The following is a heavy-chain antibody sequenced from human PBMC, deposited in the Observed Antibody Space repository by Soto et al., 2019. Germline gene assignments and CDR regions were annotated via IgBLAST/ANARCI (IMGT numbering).Heavy chain of an antibody. V-gene: IGHV4-59*01. Sequence: SETLSLTCTVTGCSIISYYWSWIRQPPGKGLEWIGYVYYSGSTNYNPSLKSRVTISVDTSKNQFSLKLSSVTAADTAVYYCARDYYGSGSYSYLNWFDPWGQGTLVTVS. D-gene: IGHD3-10*01. CDR3: ARDYYGSGSYSYLNWFDP. CDR2: VYYSGST. CDR1: GCSIISYY. J-gene: IGHJ5*02.